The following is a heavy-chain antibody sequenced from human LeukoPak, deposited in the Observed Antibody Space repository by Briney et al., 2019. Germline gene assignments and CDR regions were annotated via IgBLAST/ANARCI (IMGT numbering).Heavy chain of an antibody. CDR3: ARDRVAGTVLWAPTLDY. CDR1: GFTFSSYS. J-gene: IGHJ4*02. V-gene: IGHV3-21*01. CDR2: ISSSSSYI. D-gene: IGHD6-19*01. Sequence: AGGSLRLSCAASGFTFSSYSMNWVRQAPGKGLEWVSSISSSSSYIYYADSVKGRFTISRDNAKNSLYLQMNSLRAEDTAVYYCARDRVAGTVLWAPTLDYWGQGTLVTVSS.